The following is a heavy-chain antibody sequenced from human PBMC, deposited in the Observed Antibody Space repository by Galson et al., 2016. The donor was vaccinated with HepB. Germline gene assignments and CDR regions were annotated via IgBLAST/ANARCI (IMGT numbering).Heavy chain of an antibody. CDR2: IWYDGSNK. CDR1: GFSFHNYG. V-gene: IGHV3-33*06. Sequence: SLRLSCAASGFSFHNYGMHWACQAPGKGLEWVAVIWYDGSNKYYADSVKGRFTISRDNSKNTLYLQMNGLRAEDTAVYYCAKVIGRDAYYYYGMDVWGQGTTVTVSS. D-gene: IGHD2/OR15-2a*01. J-gene: IGHJ6*02. CDR3: AKVIGRDAYYYYGMDV.